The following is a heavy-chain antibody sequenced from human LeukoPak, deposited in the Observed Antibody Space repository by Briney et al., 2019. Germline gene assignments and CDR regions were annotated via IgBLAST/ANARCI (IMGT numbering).Heavy chain of an antibody. CDR3: ARLGGTGGWLFYYFDY. J-gene: IGHJ4*02. CDR2: IYYSGST. D-gene: IGHD6-19*01. Sequence: SETLPLTCTVSGGSISSSSYYWGWIRQPPGKGLEWIGSIYYSGSTYYNPSLKSRVTISVDTSKNQFSLKLSSVTAADTAVYYCARLGGTGGWLFYYFDYWGQGTLVTVSS. V-gene: IGHV4-39*01. CDR1: GGSISSSSYY.